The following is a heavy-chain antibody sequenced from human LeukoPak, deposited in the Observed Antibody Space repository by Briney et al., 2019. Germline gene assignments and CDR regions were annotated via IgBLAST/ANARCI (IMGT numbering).Heavy chain of an antibody. D-gene: IGHD6-6*01. Sequence: SETLSLTCAVYGGSFSGYYWSWIRQPPGKGLEWIGEINHSGSTNYNPSLKGRVTISVDTSKNQFSLKLSSVTAADTAVYYCARGGFYSSSSSLYDYWGQGTLVTVSS. J-gene: IGHJ4*02. CDR3: ARGGFYSSSSSLYDY. CDR2: INHSGST. V-gene: IGHV4-34*01. CDR1: GGSFSGYY.